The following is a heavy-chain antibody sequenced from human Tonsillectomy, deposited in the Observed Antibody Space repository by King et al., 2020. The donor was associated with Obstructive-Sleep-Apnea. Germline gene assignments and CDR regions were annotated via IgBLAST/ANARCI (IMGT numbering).Heavy chain of an antibody. V-gene: IGHV4-39*06. CDR1: GGSISSSSYY. CDR2: INYSGST. J-gene: IGHJ4*02. Sequence: RLQLQESGPGLVKPSETLSLTCTVSGGSISSSSYYWGWIRQPPGKGLEWIGRINYSGSTYYNPSLKSRVTISVDTSKNHFSLKLRSVTAADTAVYFCARDYWGAPATYGGNDYWGQGILVTVSS. D-gene: IGHD4-23*01. CDR3: ARDYWGAPATYGGNDY.